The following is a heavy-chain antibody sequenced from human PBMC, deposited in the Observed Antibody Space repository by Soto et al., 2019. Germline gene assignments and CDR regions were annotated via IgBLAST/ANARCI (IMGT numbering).Heavy chain of an antibody. V-gene: IGHV4-39*02. CDR1: GVSIRSSAYH. Sequence: PSETLSLTCAVSGVSIRSSAYHWGWVRQPPGKGLEWLGSVDQSGTTYYNPSLNRRVTISLDTSKSHFSLKVTSATAADTAVYYCASRVYVAGGWFDSWGQGTPVTVSS. D-gene: IGHD2-8*01. J-gene: IGHJ5*01. CDR3: ASRVYVAGGWFDS. CDR2: VDQSGTT.